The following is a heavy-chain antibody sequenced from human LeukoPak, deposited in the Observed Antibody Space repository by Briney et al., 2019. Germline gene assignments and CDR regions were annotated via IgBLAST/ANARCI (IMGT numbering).Heavy chain of an antibody. CDR3: AKWIGSSSSFDY. J-gene: IGHJ4*02. Sequence: GGSLRLSCAASGFTFSSYAMSWVRQARGKGLEWVSAISGSGGSTYYADSVKGRFTISRDNSKNTLYLQMNSLRAEDTAVYYCAKWIGSSSSFDYWGQGTLVTVSS. V-gene: IGHV3-23*01. CDR2: ISGSGGST. CDR1: GFTFSSYA. D-gene: IGHD6-6*01.